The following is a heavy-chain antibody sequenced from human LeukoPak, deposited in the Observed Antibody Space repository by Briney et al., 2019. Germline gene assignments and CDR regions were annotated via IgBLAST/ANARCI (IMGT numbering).Heavy chain of an antibody. CDR3: TRHSPSYYYDSSGYYRIAEYFQH. D-gene: IGHD3-22*01. V-gene: IGHV3-73*01. Sequence: PGGSLKLSCAASGFTFSGSAMHWVRQACGKGLEWVGRIRSKANSYATAYAASVKGRFTISRDDSKNTAYLQMNSLKTEDTAVYYCTRHSPSYYYDSSGYYRIAEYFQHWGQGTLVTVSS. CDR2: IRSKANSYAT. CDR1: GFTFSGSA. J-gene: IGHJ1*01.